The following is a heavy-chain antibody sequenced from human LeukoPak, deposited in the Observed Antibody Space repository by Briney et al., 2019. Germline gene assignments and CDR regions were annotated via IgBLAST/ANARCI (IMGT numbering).Heavy chain of an antibody. CDR2: ISSSSNYI. CDR1: GFTFSSYS. V-gene: IGHV3-21*01. Sequence: GGSLRLSCAASGFTFSSYSLNWVRQAPGKGLEWVSFISSSSNYIYYADSVKGRYTISRDNAKNSLYLQMNSLRAEDTAVYYCATDFRQQLVNFDYWGQGTLVTVSS. CDR3: ATDFRQQLVNFDY. D-gene: IGHD6-13*01. J-gene: IGHJ4*02.